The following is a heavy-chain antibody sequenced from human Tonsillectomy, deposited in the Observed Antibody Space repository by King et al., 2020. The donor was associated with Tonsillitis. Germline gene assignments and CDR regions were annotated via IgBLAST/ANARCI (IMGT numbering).Heavy chain of an antibody. CDR3: ARDPLPPMVRGVYYGMDV. Sequence: EVQLVESGGDLVQPGGSLRLSCAASGFTLSSYWMHWVRQVPGKGLVWVSRINSDGSSTNYADSVKGRFTISRDNAKNTLYLQMNSLRAEDTAVYYCARDPLPPMVRGVYYGMDVWGQGTTVIVSS. CDR2: INSDGSST. D-gene: IGHD3-10*01. J-gene: IGHJ6*02. CDR1: GFTLSSYW. V-gene: IGHV3-74*01.